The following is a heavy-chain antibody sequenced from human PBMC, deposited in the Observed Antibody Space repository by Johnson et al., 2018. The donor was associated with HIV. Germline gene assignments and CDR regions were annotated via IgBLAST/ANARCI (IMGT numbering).Heavy chain of an antibody. CDR1: GFTFDDYG. V-gene: IGHV3-20*04. Sequence: EVQLVESGGGVVRPGGSLRLSCAASGFTFDDYGMNWVRQAPGKGLEWVSGIHWNGDNTGYGDSVKGRFTIFRDNAKNSLYLQMNRLRAEDTALYYCARGGMRGELGAFDIWGQGTMVTVSS. CDR3: ARGGMRGELGAFDI. CDR2: IHWNGDNT. D-gene: IGHD1-26*01. J-gene: IGHJ3*02.